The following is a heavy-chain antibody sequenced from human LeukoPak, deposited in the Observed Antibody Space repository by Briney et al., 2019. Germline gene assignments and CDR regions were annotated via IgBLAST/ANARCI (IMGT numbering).Heavy chain of an antibody. Sequence: GASVKVSCKASGYTFTGYYMHWVRQAPGQGLEWMGWINPNSGGTNYAQKFQGRVTMTRDTSISTAYMELSRLRSDDTAVYYCARRGLYCSSTSCYGAENWFDPWGQGTLVTVSS. V-gene: IGHV1-2*02. J-gene: IGHJ5*02. CDR2: INPNSGGT. D-gene: IGHD2-2*01. CDR3: ARRGLYCSSTSCYGAENWFDP. CDR1: GYTFTGYY.